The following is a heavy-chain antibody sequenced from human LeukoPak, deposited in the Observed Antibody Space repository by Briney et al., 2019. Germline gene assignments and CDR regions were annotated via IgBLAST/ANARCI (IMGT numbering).Heavy chain of an antibody. V-gene: IGHV3-21*01. J-gene: IGHJ4*02. D-gene: IGHD3-10*01. CDR2: ISSSSSYI. CDR1: GFTFSSYS. Sequence: GGSLRLSCAASGFTFSSYSMNWVRQAPGKGLEWVSSISSSSSYIYYADSVKGRFTISRDNAKNSLYLQMNSLRAEGTAVYYCARGWYYGSGSYYKGVDYWGQGTLVTVSS. CDR3: ARGWYYGSGSYYKGVDY.